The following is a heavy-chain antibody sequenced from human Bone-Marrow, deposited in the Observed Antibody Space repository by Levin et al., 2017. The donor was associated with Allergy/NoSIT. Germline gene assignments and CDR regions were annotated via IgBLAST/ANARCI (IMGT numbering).Heavy chain of an antibody. V-gene: IGHV4-59*01. J-gene: IGHJ4*02. CDR2: IYYSGST. CDR3: ARVGPDTAMVN. CDR1: GGSIRSYY. Sequence: SQTLSLTCTVSGGSIRSYYWSWLRQPPGKGLEWIGYIYYSGSTNYNPSLKSRVTISVDTSKNQFSLKLSSVTAADTAVYYCARVGPDTAMVNWGQGTLVTVSS. D-gene: IGHD5-18*01.